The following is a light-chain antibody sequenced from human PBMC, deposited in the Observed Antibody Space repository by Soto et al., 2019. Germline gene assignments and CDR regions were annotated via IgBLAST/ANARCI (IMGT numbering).Light chain of an antibody. CDR3: CSYAGSFTWV. Sequence: QSVLTQPRSVSGSPGQSVTISCTGTTGDVGAYDFVSWYQHHPAKAPKLMIYDASKRPSGVPDRFSASKSGNTASLTISGLQAEDEADYYCCSYAGSFTWVFGGGTKLIVL. J-gene: IGLJ3*02. V-gene: IGLV2-11*01. CDR2: DAS. CDR1: TGDVGAYDF.